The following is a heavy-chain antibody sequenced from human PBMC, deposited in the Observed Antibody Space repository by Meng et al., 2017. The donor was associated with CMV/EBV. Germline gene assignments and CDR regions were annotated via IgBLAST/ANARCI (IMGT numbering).Heavy chain of an antibody. CDR3: ARIAYGGNSGYFDY. J-gene: IGHJ4*02. V-gene: IGHV3-30*02. Sequence: GESLKISCAASGFTFSSYGMHWVRQAPGKGLEWVAFIRYDGSNKYYADSVKGRFTISRDNSKNTLYLQMNSLRAEDTAVYYCARIAYGGNSGYFDYWGQGTLVTVSS. CDR2: IRYDGSNK. CDR1: GFTFSSYG. D-gene: IGHD4-23*01.